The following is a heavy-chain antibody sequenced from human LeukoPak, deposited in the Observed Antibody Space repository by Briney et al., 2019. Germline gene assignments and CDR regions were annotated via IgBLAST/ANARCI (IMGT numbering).Heavy chain of an antibody. J-gene: IGHJ4*02. CDR3: ARTPTYYDYVWGSSGFYFDY. CDR1: GGSISSGGYS. CDR2: IYHSGST. V-gene: IGHV4-30-2*01. D-gene: IGHD3-16*01. Sequence: SETLSLTCAVSGGSISSGGYSWSWIRQPPGKGLEWIGYIYHSGSTYYNPSLKSRVTISVDRSKNQFSLKLSSVTAADTAVYYCARTPTYYDYVWGSSGFYFDYWGQGTLVTVSS.